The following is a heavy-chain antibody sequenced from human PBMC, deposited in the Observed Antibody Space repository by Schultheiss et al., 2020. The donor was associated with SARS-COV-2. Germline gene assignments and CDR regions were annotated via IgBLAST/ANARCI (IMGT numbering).Heavy chain of an antibody. J-gene: IGHJ6*03. CDR1: GGSISSYY. CDR2: IYYSGST. CDR3: ARDLTAGKYYYYMDV. D-gene: IGHD2-8*02. V-gene: IGHV4-59*12. Sequence: SETLSLTCTVSGGSISSYYWSWIRQPPGKGLEWIGYIYYSGSTNYNPSLKSRVTISVDTSKNLFSLRLSSVTAADTAVYYCARDLTAGKYYYYMDVWGKGTTVTVSS.